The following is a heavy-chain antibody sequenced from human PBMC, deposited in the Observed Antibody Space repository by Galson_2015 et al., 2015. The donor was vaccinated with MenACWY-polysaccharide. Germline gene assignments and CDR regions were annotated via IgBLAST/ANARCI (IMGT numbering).Heavy chain of an antibody. Sequence: SLSLSGAGAGFGFHEFYMSWLRQAPGEGLEWISYISSSGRVTKSGDSVQGWFTMSTDNAKHSLSLQMHSLRIEDTAVYYCVKGDILVPAAIIAGSWGQGALITVSS. V-gene: IGHV3-11*01. D-gene: IGHD2-2*01. CDR1: GFGFHEFY. CDR3: VKGDILVPAAIIAGS. CDR2: ISSSGRVT. J-gene: IGHJ5*02.